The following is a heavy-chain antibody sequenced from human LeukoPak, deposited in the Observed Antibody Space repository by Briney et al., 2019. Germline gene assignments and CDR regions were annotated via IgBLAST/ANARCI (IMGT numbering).Heavy chain of an antibody. V-gene: IGHV4-4*07. D-gene: IGHD5-18*01. J-gene: IGHJ4*02. CDR1: GGFIGTYH. Sequence: KPSETLSLTCTVSGGFIGTYHWSWIRQPAGKGLEWIGRIYTSGSTNYNPSLKSRVSMAVDTSKNQFSLKLTAVTAADTAVYYCARGQLATAMGRDYFDYWGQGTVVTVSS. CDR2: IYTSGST. CDR3: ARGQLATAMGRDYFDY.